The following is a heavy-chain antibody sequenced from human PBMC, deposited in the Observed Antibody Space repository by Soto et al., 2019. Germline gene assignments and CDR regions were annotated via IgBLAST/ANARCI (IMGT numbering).Heavy chain of an antibody. Sequence: GESLEISCKGSGYSFTSYWIGWVRQMPGKGLDWMGIIYPCDSDTRYSPSFQGQATISAXXXIXXXYXQXXSLXASDTALYYCARRGEYTKAGVAYWGQGTLVTVSS. CDR3: ARRGEYTKAGVAY. D-gene: IGHD3-10*01. CDR2: IYPCDSDT. V-gene: IGHV5-51*01. CDR1: GYSFTSYW. J-gene: IGHJ4*02.